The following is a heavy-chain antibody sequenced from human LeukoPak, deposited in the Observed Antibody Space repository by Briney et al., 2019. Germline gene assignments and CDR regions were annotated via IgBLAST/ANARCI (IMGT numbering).Heavy chain of an antibody. D-gene: IGHD3-22*01. CDR1: GGSFSGYY. CDR3: ARVVMAEYYFDY. J-gene: IGHJ4*02. CDR2: INHSGST. Sequence: SETLSLTCAVYGGSFSGYYWSWIRQPPGKGLERIGEINHSGSTNYNPSLKSRVTISVDTSKNQFSLKLSSVTAADTAVYYCARVVMAEYYFDYWGQGTLVTVSS. V-gene: IGHV4-34*01.